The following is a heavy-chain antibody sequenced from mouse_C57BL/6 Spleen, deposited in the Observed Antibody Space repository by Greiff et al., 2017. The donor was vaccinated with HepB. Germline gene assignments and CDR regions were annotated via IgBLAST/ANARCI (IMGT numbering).Heavy chain of an antibody. CDR2: IYPGGGYT. CDR1: GYTFTNYW. J-gene: IGHJ4*01. CDR3: ARGELGAMDY. Sequence: QVQLQQSGAELVRPGPSVKMSCKASGYTFTNYWIGWAKQRPGHGLEWIGDIYPGGGYTNYNEKFKGKATLTADKSSSTAYMQFSSLTSEDSAIYYCARGELGAMDYWGQGTSVTVSS. V-gene: IGHV1-63*01. D-gene: IGHD4-1*01.